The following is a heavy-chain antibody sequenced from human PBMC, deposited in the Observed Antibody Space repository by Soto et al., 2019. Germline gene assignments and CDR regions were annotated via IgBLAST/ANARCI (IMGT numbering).Heavy chain of an antibody. D-gene: IGHD3-3*01. CDR3: ASGGGTIPAPIP. V-gene: IGHV1-2*02. CDR1: GYAFTGYF. Sequence: GAPAKVTCEASGYAFTGYFMRWVRQAPGQGLEWMGGINPNSGATKYAQQFQGRVTLTRDTAINTAYMEMSMRRSDDTAVYYYASGGGTIPAPIPLGQGTLVTVSS. CDR2: INPNSGAT. J-gene: IGHJ5*02.